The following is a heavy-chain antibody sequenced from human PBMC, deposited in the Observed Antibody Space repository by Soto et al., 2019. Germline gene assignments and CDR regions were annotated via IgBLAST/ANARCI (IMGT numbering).Heavy chain of an antibody. D-gene: IGHD7-27*01. CDR1: GFPFNTYA. CDR2: ISYDGYNK. V-gene: IGHV3-30*04. J-gene: IGHJ5*02. CDR3: VRGGTRTGVLIPPS. Sequence: QVQLGESGGGVVQPGGSLRLSCAASGFPFNTYAMHWVRRAPGKGLEWVAVISYDGYNKYYADSVMGRFTISRDNSKNVLFLQMSCLRGDDTAFYYCVRGGTRTGVLIPPSWGQGTQVTVSP.